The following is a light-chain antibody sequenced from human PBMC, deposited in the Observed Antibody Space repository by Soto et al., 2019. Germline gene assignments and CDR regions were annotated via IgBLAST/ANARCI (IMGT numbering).Light chain of an antibody. J-gene: IGKJ5*01. Sequence: AIRMTQSPSSFSASTVDRVTITCRASQGISSYLAWYQQKPGKAPKLLICAASTLQSGVPSRFSGSGSGTDFTLTISCLQSEDFATYYCQQYYSYPITFGQGTRLEIK. V-gene: IGKV1-8*01. CDR1: QGISSY. CDR2: AAS. CDR3: QQYYSYPIT.